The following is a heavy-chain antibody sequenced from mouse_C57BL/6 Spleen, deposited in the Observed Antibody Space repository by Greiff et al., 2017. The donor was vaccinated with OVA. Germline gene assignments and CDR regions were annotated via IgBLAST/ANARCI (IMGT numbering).Heavy chain of an antibody. CDR1: GFTFNTYA. D-gene: IGHD1-1*01. CDR3: VRSYYGSSNRYFDV. J-gene: IGHJ1*03. Sequence: EVQLVESGGGLVQPKGSLKLSCAASGFTFNTYAMHWVRQAPGKGLEWVARIRSKSSNYATYYADSVKDRFTISRDDSQSMLYLQMNNLKTEDTAMYYWVRSYYGSSNRYFDVWGTGTTVTVSS. CDR2: IRSKSSNYAT. V-gene: IGHV10-3*01.